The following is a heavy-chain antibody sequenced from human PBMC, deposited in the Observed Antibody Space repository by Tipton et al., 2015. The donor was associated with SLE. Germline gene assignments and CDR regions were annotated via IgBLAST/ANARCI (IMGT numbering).Heavy chain of an antibody. D-gene: IGHD3-3*01. Sequence: TLSLTCTVSGGSISSGSYYWSWIRQPAGKGLEWIGRIYTSGSTNYNPSLKSRVTISVDTSKNQFSLKLSSVTAADTAVYYCARGSRFLEWLMDGMDVWGQGTTVTVSS. CDR3: ARGSRFLEWLMDGMDV. J-gene: IGHJ6*02. CDR2: IYTSGST. V-gene: IGHV4-61*02. CDR1: GGSISSGSYY.